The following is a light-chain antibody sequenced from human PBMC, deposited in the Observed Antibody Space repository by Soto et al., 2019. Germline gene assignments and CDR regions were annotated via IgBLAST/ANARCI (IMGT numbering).Light chain of an antibody. Sequence: IQLTQSPSSPSASVGDRVTITCRASQGVSSSLAWYHQQPGKAPKLLIYAATTLQSGVPSRFSGSGSGTDFTLTISSLQSEDFAVYYCKQYHNWRPFTCGQGTRREIK. J-gene: IGKJ5*01. V-gene: IGKV1-9*01. CDR2: AAT. CDR3: KQYHNWRPFT. CDR1: QGVSSS.